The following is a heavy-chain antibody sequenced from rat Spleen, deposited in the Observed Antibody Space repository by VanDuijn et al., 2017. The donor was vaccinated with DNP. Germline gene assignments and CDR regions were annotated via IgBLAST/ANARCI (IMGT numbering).Heavy chain of an antibody. CDR1: GFTFSDCN. Sequence: EVQLVESGGGLVQPGRSLKLSCATSGFTFSDCNMAWVRQAPKKGLEWVATILYDGGSTYYRDSVKGRFTISRDNVKRTLYLQMDSLKSEDTATYYCATHELPAYAAFVYWGQGTLVAVSS. J-gene: IGHJ3*01. V-gene: IGHV5S10*01. CDR3: ATHELPAYAAFVY. CDR2: ILYDGGST. D-gene: IGHD3-7*01.